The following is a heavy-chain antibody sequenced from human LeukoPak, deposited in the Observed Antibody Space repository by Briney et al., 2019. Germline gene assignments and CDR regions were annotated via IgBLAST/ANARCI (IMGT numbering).Heavy chain of an antibody. V-gene: IGHV4-34*01. CDR3: ARDGTGDVY. D-gene: IGHD7-27*01. J-gene: IGHJ4*02. Sequence: SETLSLTCTVSGGSIGGSYYWNWIRQPPGKGLEWIGEINHSGSTNYNPSLKSRVTISVDTSKNQFSLKLSSVTAADTAVYYCARDGTGDVYWGQGTLVTVSS. CDR2: INHSGST. CDR1: GGSIGGSYY.